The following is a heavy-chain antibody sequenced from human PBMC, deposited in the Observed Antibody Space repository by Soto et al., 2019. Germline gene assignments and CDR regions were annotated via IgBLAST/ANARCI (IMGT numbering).Heavy chain of an antibody. CDR2: ISGSGGST. J-gene: IGHJ4*02. D-gene: IGHD7-27*01. CDR1: GFTFSSYT. CDR3: ARDPKTSGGQHWAFNYFDS. Sequence: GGSLRLSCAASGFTFSSYTMSWVRQAPGKGLEWVSAISGSGGSTYYADSAKGRFTISRDNSKSTLYLQVDSLRPEDAAVYYCARDPKTSGGQHWAFNYFDSWGQGTLVTVSS. V-gene: IGHV3-23*01.